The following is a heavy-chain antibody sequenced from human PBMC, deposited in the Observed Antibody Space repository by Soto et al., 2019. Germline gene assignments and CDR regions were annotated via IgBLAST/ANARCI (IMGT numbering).Heavy chain of an antibody. D-gene: IGHD1-26*01. Sequence: QVQLVQSGAEVKKPGASVKVSCKASGYTFTSYGISWVRQAPGQGLEWMGWISAYNGNTKNAQKLQGRVTMTTDTSTSTAHMELRSLRSDDTAVYYWARDLGAQIVDYWGQGTLVTVSS. J-gene: IGHJ4*02. CDR3: ARDLGAQIVDY. V-gene: IGHV1-18*01. CDR1: GYTFTSYG. CDR2: ISAYNGNT.